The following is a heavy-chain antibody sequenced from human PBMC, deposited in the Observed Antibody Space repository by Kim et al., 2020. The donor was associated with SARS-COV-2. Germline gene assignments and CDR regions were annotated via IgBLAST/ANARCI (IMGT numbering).Heavy chain of an antibody. CDR2: TISAGSDT. V-gene: IGHV3-74*01. CDR3: ARGGEYNYVSPDY. CDR1: GFTFSSYW. J-gene: IGHJ4*02. Sequence: GGSLRLSCAASGFTFSSYWMHWVRQAPGKGLVWVSHTISAGSDTNYADSVKGRFTISRDNSKNTLYLQMNSLGADDTAVYYCARGGEYNYVSPDYWGRG. D-gene: IGHD5-18*01.